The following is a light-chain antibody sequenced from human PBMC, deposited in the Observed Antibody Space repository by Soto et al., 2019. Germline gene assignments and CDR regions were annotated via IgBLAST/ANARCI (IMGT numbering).Light chain of an antibody. J-gene: IGKJ1*01. CDR1: QGIITY. Sequence: DIQMTQSPSSLSASIGDRVTITCRASQGIITYLNWYQQKPGKAPKFLIYAASSLQSGVPSRFSGSGSGTDFTLTISSVQPEDFATYYCQQTYSTPETFGQGTKVEV. CDR3: QQTYSTPET. CDR2: AAS. V-gene: IGKV1-39*01.